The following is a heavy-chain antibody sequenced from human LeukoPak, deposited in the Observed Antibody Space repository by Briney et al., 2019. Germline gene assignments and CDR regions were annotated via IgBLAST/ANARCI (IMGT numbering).Heavy chain of an antibody. V-gene: IGHV3-23*01. D-gene: IGHD6-6*01. J-gene: IGHJ4*02. CDR1: GFTFNIYP. CDR2: ISDSGGNT. Sequence: GGSLRLSCAACGFTFNIYPMSWVRQAPWERLQWVSGISDSGGNTYYADSVRGRFTISRDNSKNTLYLQMNSLRAEDTAVYYCARHRSSWLIDYWGQGTLVTVSS. CDR3: ARHRSSWLIDY.